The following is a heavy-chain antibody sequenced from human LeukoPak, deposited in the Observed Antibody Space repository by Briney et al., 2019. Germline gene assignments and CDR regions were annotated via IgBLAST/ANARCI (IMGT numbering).Heavy chain of an antibody. D-gene: IGHD4-23*01. CDR3: AGDYGGNPGAFDI. Sequence: PGGSLRLSCAASGFTFSNYAMIWVRQAPGKGLEWVSALSGSGGTTYYADSVKGRFTISRDNAKNSLYLQMNSLRAEDTAVYYCAGDYGGNPGAFDIWGQGTMVTVSS. J-gene: IGHJ3*02. CDR1: GFTFSNYA. CDR2: LSGSGGTT. V-gene: IGHV3-23*01.